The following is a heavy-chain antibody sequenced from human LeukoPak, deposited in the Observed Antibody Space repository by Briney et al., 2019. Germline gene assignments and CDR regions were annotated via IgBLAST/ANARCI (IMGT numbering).Heavy chain of an antibody. V-gene: IGHV1-46*01. D-gene: IGHD1-20*01. Sequence: ASVKVSCKASGYTFTSYYMHWVRQAPGQGLEWMGIINPSGGGTNYAQNFQGRVTMTRDTSTSTVYMELSSLRSEDTAMYYCARDNSRNSNGYWGQGTLVTVSS. CDR1: GYTFTSYY. CDR3: ARDNSRNSNGY. J-gene: IGHJ4*02. CDR2: INPSGGGT.